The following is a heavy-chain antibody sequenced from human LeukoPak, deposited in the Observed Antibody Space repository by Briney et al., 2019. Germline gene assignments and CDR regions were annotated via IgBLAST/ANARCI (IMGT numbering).Heavy chain of an antibody. Sequence: SETLSLTCVVSGYSITSGYSWGWIRQPPGRGLEWVGSIYHSGNTYYNPSLKSRLAMSVDTSKNQFSLKLSSVTAADTALYYCARHARYCSGTSCHKFDYWGQGSRVTVSA. CDR3: ARHARYCSGTSCHKFDY. V-gene: IGHV4-38-2*01. CDR2: IYHSGNT. CDR1: GYSITSGYS. D-gene: IGHD2-2*01. J-gene: IGHJ4*02.